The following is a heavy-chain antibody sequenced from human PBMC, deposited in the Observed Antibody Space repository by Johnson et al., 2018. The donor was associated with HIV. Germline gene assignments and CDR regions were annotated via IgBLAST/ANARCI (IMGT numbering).Heavy chain of an antibody. Sequence: QMQLVESGGGVVQPGRSLRLSCAASGFTFSSYAMHWVRQAPGKGLEWVAVISYDGSNKYYADSVKGRFTISRDNSKSSLYLQMNSLRVEDTAIYYCVRDSFYYDYDSFDIWGRGTMVTVSS. CDR2: ISYDGSNK. CDR1: GFTFSSYA. D-gene: IGHD3-22*01. J-gene: IGHJ3*02. CDR3: VRDSFYYDYDSFDI. V-gene: IGHV3-30-3*01.